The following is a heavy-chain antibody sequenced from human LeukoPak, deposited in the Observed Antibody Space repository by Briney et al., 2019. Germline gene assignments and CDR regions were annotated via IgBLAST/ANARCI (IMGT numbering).Heavy chain of an antibody. CDR1: GGSISSFY. Sequence: SETLSLTCTVSGGSISSFYWSWIRQPPGKGLEWIGYISYSGSTNYNPSLKSRVTISVDTSKNQFSLKLSSVTAADAAVYYCARRDTSGYHFYWGQGTLVTVSS. CDR3: ARRDTSGYHFY. CDR2: ISYSGST. D-gene: IGHD3-22*01. V-gene: IGHV4-59*01. J-gene: IGHJ4*02.